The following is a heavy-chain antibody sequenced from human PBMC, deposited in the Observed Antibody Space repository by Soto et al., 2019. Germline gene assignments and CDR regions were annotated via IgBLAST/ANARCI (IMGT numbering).Heavy chain of an antibody. CDR2: IYYGGST. CDR3: ARRYGYSFDY. V-gene: IGHV4-59*08. CDR1: AGSISSYY. Sequence: QVQLQESGPGLVKPSETLSLTCTVSAGSISSYYWSWLRQPPGRGLEWIGYIYYGGSTNYNPSLKSRVTISVDTSKNQFSLKLSSVTAADTAVYYCARRYGYSFDYWGQGTLGTVSS. D-gene: IGHD1-1*01. J-gene: IGHJ4*02.